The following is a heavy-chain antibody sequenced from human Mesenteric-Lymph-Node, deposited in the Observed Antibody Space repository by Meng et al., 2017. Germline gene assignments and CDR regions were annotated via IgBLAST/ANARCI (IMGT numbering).Heavy chain of an antibody. CDR3: TRDSGWLPVK. V-gene: IGHV3-69-1*01. D-gene: IGHD5-12*01. Sequence: GESLKISCAASGFTFSDYYMNWVRQAPGKGLEWVSSISSSSTIYYADSVKGRFTISRDNAKNSLYLQMNSLRADDTAIYFCTRDSGWLPVKWGQGTLVTVSS. J-gene: IGHJ4*02. CDR2: ISSSSTI. CDR1: GFTFSDYY.